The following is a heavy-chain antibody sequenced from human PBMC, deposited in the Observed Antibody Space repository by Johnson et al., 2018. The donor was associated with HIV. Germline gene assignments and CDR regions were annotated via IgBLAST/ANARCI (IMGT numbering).Heavy chain of an antibody. CDR1: GFTFSSHP. V-gene: IGHV3-30*04. Sequence: QVQLVESGGGVVQPGRSLRLSCAASGFTFSSHPMHWVRQAPGKGLEWVAVISYAGSNKYYADSVKGQFTISRDNSKNTLYLQRNSLRAEDTGVYYCARDRRIQLWSQTGGAAYDIWGQGTMVTVSS. J-gene: IGHJ3*02. CDR2: ISYAGSNK. D-gene: IGHD5-18*01. CDR3: ARDRRIQLWSQTGGAAYDI.